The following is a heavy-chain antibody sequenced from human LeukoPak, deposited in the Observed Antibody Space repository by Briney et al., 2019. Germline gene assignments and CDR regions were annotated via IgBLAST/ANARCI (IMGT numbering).Heavy chain of an antibody. D-gene: IGHD4-17*01. CDR1: GGSISSSGYY. CDR2: VYYSGST. CDR3: ARHDYGARWFDP. Sequence: SETLSLTCTVSGGSISSSGYYWGWIRQPPGKGLEWIGNVYYSGSTYYNPSLKSRVSISVDTSKNQYSLKLSSVTAADTAVYYCARHDYGARWFDPWGQGTLVTVSS. J-gene: IGHJ5*02. V-gene: IGHV4-39*01.